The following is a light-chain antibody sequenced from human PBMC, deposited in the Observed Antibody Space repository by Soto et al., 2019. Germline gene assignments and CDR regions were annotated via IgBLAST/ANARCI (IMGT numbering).Light chain of an antibody. CDR1: QSVKNH. CDR3: PEYNARPPGT. CDR2: DAS. Sequence: EIVMTQSPATLSVSSGEGVTLSCRASQSVKNHLAWYQHKPGQSPRLLIYDASTRATGVPARFSAGGSGTEFTLVISSLQSEDAAVYFCPEYNARPPGTFVPGTKV. J-gene: IGKJ1*01. V-gene: IGKV3D-15*01.